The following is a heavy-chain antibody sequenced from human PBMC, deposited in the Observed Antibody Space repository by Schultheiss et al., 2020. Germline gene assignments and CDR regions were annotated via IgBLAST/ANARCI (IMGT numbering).Heavy chain of an antibody. Sequence: GESLKISCAASGFTFSSYAMHWVRQAPGKGLEWVAVISYDGSNKYYADSVKGRFTISRDNAKNSLYLQMNSLRAEDTALYYCARYVATTTFDYWGQGTLVTVSS. J-gene: IGHJ4*02. V-gene: IGHV3-30*04. CDR1: GFTFSSYA. CDR3: ARYVATTTFDY. D-gene: IGHD5-12*01. CDR2: ISYDGSNK.